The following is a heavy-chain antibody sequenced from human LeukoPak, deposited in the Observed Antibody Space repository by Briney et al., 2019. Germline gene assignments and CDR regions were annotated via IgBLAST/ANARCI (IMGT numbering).Heavy chain of an antibody. V-gene: IGHV3-23*01. J-gene: IGHJ4*02. D-gene: IGHD3-22*01. Sequence: GRSLRLSCAASGFTFSSYAMSWVRQAPGKGLEWVSAISGSGASTYYADSVKGRFTISRDNSKNTLYLQMNSLRAEDTAVYYCAKDGISEYYYDSSGYCDYFDYWGQGTLVTVSS. CDR2: ISGSGAST. CDR3: AKDGISEYYYDSSGYCDYFDY. CDR1: GFTFSSYA.